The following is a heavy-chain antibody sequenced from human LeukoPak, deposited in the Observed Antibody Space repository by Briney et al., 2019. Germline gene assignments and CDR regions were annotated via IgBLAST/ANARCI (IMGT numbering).Heavy chain of an antibody. CDR3: ARDGAAGGMDV. Sequence: GGSLRLSCAASGFTFSSYAMHWVRQAPGKGLEWVAVISYDGSDKYYADSVKGRFTISRDNSKNTLYLQMNSLRAEDTAVYYCARDGAAGGMDVWGQGTTVTVSS. CDR1: GFTFSSYA. CDR2: ISYDGSDK. D-gene: IGHD6-13*01. V-gene: IGHV3-30-3*01. J-gene: IGHJ6*02.